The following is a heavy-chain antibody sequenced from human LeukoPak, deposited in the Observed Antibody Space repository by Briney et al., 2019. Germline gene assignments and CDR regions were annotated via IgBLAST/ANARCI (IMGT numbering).Heavy chain of an antibody. V-gene: IGHV3-64D*06. D-gene: IGHD3-16*02. J-gene: IGHJ6*02. CDR1: GFTVTNHA. CDR2: LYSRGTST. CDR3: VRDLSGMDV. Sequence: GGSLRLSCLASGFTVTNHAMHWVRQAPGKGLDYVSVLYSRGTSTYYADSVKGRFTVSRDSSKNTLYLQMSSLRIEDTAIYYCVRDLSGMDVWGRGTTVTVSS.